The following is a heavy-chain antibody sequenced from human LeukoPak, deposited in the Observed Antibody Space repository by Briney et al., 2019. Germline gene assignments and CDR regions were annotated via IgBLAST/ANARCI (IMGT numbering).Heavy chain of an antibody. J-gene: IGHJ5*02. V-gene: IGHV4-4*07. CDR3: ARLPTYYYDSSGYFP. D-gene: IGHD3-22*01. CDR2: IYTSGST. CDR1: GGSISSYY. Sequence: SSETLSLTCTVSGGSISSYYWSWIRQPAGKGLEWIGRIYTSGSTNYNPSLKSRVTMSVDTSKNQFSLKLSSVTAADTAVYYCARLPTYYYDSSGYFPWGQGTLVTVSS.